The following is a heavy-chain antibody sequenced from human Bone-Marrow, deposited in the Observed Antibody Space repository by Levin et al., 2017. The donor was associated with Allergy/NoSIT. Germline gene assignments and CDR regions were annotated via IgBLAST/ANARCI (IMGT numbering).Heavy chain of an antibody. V-gene: IGHV3-21*01. CDR1: GFTFSTYS. CDR3: ARLFCCGNCLYWYFDL. Sequence: GASVKVSCAASGFTFSTYSMNWVRQAPGKGLEWVSSMSSNTNFRNYADSVKGRFTISRDNAKNSLSLQMNSLRPEDTAVYYCARLFCCGNCLYWYFDLWGRGTMVTVSS. D-gene: IGHD2-15*01. CDR2: MSSNTNFR. J-gene: IGHJ2*01.